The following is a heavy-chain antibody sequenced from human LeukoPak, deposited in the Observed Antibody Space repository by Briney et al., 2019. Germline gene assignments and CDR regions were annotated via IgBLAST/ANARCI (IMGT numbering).Heavy chain of an antibody. D-gene: IGHD2-2*01. V-gene: IGHV4-39*07. CDR2: IYYSGST. Sequence: PSETLSLTCTVSGGSISSSSYYWGWIRQPPGKGLEWIGSIYYSGSTYYNPSLKSRVTVSVDTSKNQFSLKLSSVTAADTAVYYCARMSSTNGAEYFQHWGQGTLVTVSS. CDR1: GGSISSSSYY. J-gene: IGHJ1*01. CDR3: ARMSSTNGAEYFQH.